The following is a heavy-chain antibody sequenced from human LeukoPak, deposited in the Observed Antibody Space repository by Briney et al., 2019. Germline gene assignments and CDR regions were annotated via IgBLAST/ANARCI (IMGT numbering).Heavy chain of an antibody. D-gene: IGHD5-12*01. CDR3: AKDVMATMSSGGYYFDH. J-gene: IGHJ4*02. CDR2: SSGRDGTT. CDR1: GFPLSRYA. V-gene: IGHV3-23*01. Sequence: GGSLRLSCVASGFPLSRYAMSWVRQAPGKGLEWVSGSSGRDGTTAYADPVKGRFTISRDSSRNSLFLQLDSLRPEDTAVYYCAKDVMATMSSGGYYFDHWGQGTLVTVSS.